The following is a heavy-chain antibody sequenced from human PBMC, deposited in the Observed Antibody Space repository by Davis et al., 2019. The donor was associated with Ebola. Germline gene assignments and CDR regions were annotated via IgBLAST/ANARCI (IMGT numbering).Heavy chain of an antibody. D-gene: IGHD2-21*01. CDR2: ISAYNGNT. CDR1: GYTFTSYG. V-gene: IGHV1-18*01. J-gene: IGHJ5*02. Sequence: ASVKVSCKASGYTFTSYGISWVRQAPGQGLEWMGWISAYNGNTNYAQKLQGRVTMTTDTSTSTAYMELRGLRSDDTAVYYCARDNTAYCGGDCYPKGSWGQGTLVTVSS. CDR3: ARDNTAYCGGDCYPKGS.